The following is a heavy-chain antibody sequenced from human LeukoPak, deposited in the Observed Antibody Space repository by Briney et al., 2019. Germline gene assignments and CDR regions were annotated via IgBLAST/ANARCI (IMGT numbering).Heavy chain of an antibody. D-gene: IGHD1-26*01. CDR3: ARQGGSYFQNYFGY. CDR2: IIPIFGIA. V-gene: IGHV1-69*04. J-gene: IGHJ4*02. CDR1: GGTFSSYA. Sequence: GASVKVSCKASGGTFSSYAISWVRQAPGQGLEWMGRIIPIFGIANYAQKFQGRVTITADKSTSTAYMELSSLRSEDTAVYYCARQGGSYFQNYFGYWGQGTLVTVSS.